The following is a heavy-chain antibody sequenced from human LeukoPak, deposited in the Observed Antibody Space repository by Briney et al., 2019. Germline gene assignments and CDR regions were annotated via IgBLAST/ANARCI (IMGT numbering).Heavy chain of an antibody. Sequence: SETLSLTCTVSGGSISSGGYYWSWIRQPPGKGLEWIGYIYYSGSTNYNPSLKSRVTISVDTSKNQFSLKLSSVTAADTAVYYCAREEGYDFWSGYLDYWGQGTLVTVSS. CDR1: GGSISSGGYY. V-gene: IGHV4-61*08. J-gene: IGHJ4*02. CDR3: AREEGYDFWSGYLDY. CDR2: IYYSGST. D-gene: IGHD3-3*01.